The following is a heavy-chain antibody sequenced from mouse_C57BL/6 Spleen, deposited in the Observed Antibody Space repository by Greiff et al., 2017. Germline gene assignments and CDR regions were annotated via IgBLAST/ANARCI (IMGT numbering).Heavy chain of an antibody. J-gene: IGHJ2*01. D-gene: IGHD3-1*01. V-gene: IGHV5-4*01. CDR3: ARDPGGYYFDY. CDR2: ISDGGSYT. CDR1: GFTFSSYA. Sequence: EVQVVESGGGLVKPGGSLKLSCAASGFTFSSYAMSWVRQTPEKRLEWVATISDGGSYTYYPDNVKGRFTISRDNAKNNLYLQMSHLKSEDTAMYYCARDPGGYYFDYWGQGTTLTVSS.